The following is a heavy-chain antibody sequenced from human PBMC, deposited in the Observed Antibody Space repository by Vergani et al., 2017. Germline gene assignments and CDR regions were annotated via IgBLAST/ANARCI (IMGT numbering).Heavy chain of an antibody. CDR2: IIGSEGRQ. Sequence: EVQLLESGGGLVQPGGSLRLSCAASGFTFSSYAMSWVRQAPGKGLEWVSAIIGSEGRQYYADSVKGRCPISRDNSKNTLYLQMNSLRAEDTAVYYCAIDRPYYYDSSGSTPFDYWGQGTLVTVSS. V-gene: IGHV3-23*01. D-gene: IGHD3-22*01. J-gene: IGHJ4*02. CDR1: GFTFSSYA. CDR3: AIDRPYYYDSSGSTPFDY.